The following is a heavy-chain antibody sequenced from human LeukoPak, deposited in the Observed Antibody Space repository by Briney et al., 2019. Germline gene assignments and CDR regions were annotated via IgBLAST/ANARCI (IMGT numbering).Heavy chain of an antibody. Sequence: ASVKVSCKASGGTFSSYAISWVRQAPGQGLEWMGGIIPIFGTANYAQKFQGRVTITADESTSTAYMELSSLRSEDTAVYYCAREAIRIVVVPAAMSWFDPWGQGTLVTVSS. CDR1: GGTFSSYA. V-gene: IGHV1-69*13. D-gene: IGHD2-2*01. CDR2: IIPIFGTA. J-gene: IGHJ5*02. CDR3: AREAIRIVVVPAAMSWFDP.